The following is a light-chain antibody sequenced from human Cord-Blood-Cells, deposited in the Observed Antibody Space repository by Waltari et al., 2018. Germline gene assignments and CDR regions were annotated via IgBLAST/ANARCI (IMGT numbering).Light chain of an antibody. V-gene: IGKV3-20*01. Sequence: EIVLTQSPGTLSLSPGERATLPGRASQSVSSSYLAWYQQKPGQAPRLLIYGASSRATGIPDRFSGSGSGTDFTLTISRLEPEDFAVYYCQQYGSSPQYSFGQGTKLEIK. CDR1: QSVSSSY. CDR2: GAS. J-gene: IGKJ2*03. CDR3: QQYGSSPQYS.